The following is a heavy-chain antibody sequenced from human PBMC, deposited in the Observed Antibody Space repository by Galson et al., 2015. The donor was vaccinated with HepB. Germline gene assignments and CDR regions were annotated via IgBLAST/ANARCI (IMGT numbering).Heavy chain of an antibody. V-gene: IGHV3-48*04. J-gene: IGHJ4*02. CDR2: ISSGSITI. D-gene: IGHD2-21*01. Sequence: SLRLSCAASTFIFSTYSMNWVRQAPGKGLEWISYISSGSITIYYADSVNGRFTISRDNARNSLYLQMNSLRAEDTAVYYSVFLRGGDLKPLDFWGKGTLVTVSS. CDR1: TFIFSTYS. CDR3: VFLRGGDLKPLDF.